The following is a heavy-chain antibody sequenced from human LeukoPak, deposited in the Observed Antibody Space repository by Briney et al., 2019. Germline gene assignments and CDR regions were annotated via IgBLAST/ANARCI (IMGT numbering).Heavy chain of an antibody. J-gene: IGHJ5*02. CDR3: VKEVRGSGFLDR. CDR1: GFTFNDHA. CDR2: ISWSSDDI. V-gene: IGHV3-9*03. Sequence: GGSLRLSCIAPGFTFNDHAMHWVRQPPGKGLEWVSSISWSSDDIVYAGSVKGRFTISRDNAKNSLYLQMDSLRVEDMAIYYCVKEVRGSGFLDRWGQGTLVTVSP. D-gene: IGHD3-22*01.